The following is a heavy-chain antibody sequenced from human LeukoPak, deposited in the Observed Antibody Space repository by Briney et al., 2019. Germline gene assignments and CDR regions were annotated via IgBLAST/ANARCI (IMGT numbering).Heavy chain of an antibody. CDR2: IKTETDGGTT. CDR1: GLTFSNAW. Sequence: PGGSLRLSCAASGLTFSNAWMNWVRQAPGKGLEWVGRIKTETDGGTTDYAAPVKGRFTISRDDSENTLYLQMNSLKTEDTAVYYCTTDFYDSSGYRNWGQGTLVTVSS. V-gene: IGHV3-15*01. J-gene: IGHJ4*02. CDR3: TTDFYDSSGYRN. D-gene: IGHD3-22*01.